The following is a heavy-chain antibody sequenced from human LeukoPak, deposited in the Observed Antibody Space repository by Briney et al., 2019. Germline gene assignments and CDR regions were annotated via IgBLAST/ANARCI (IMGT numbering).Heavy chain of an antibody. CDR1: GFTFSYYA. CDR3: AKTAPASLMDV. J-gene: IGHJ6*03. CDR2: ISVDGNYK. V-gene: IGHV3-30*18. Sequence: PGRSLRLSCAASGFTFSYYAMHWVRQAPGKGLEWVALISVDGNYKYYVDSVKGRFTISRDNSKNTLYLQMNSLRAEDTAVYYCAKTAPASLMDVWGKGTTVTISS.